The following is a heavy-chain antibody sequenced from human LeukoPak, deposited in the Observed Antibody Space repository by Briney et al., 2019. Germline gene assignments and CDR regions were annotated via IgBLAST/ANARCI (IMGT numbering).Heavy chain of an antibody. V-gene: IGHV4-34*01. J-gene: IGHJ6*02. Sequence: PSETLSLTCAVYGGSFSGYYWSWICQPPGKGLEWIGEINHSGSTNYNPSLKSRVTISVDTSKNQFSLKLSSVTAADTAVYYCAGWYYYYYGMDVWGQGTTVTVSS. CDR2: INHSGST. CDR3: AGWYYYYYGMDV. CDR1: GGSFSGYY. D-gene: IGHD6-19*01.